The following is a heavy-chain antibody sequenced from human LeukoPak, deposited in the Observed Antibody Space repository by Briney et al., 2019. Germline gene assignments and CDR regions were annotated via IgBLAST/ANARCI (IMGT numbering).Heavy chain of an antibody. CDR1: GFIFSTYS. CDR2: ITDGGSYI. J-gene: IGHJ4*02. D-gene: IGHD5-24*01. CDR3: AKEYNGYNGVFDY. V-gene: IGHV3-21*01. Sequence: GGSLRLSCAASGFIFSTYSMDWVRQAPGKGLEWVSSITDGGSYIYYADSVKGRLTISRDNAKNSLYLQMNSLRAEDTAVYYCAKEYNGYNGVFDYWGQGTLVTVSS.